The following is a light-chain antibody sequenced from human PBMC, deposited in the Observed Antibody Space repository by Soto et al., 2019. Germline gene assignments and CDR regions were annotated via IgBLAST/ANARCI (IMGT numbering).Light chain of an antibody. CDR3: SSYTSSSTYVV. V-gene: IGLV2-14*01. CDR2: DVS. Sequence: QSALTQPASVSGSPGQSITISCTGTSSDVGGYNYVSWYQQHPGKAPKLMIYDVSNRPSGVSNRFSGAKSGNTASLTISGLQAEDEADSYCSSYTSSSTYVVFGGGTKVAV. J-gene: IGLJ2*01. CDR1: SSDVGGYNY.